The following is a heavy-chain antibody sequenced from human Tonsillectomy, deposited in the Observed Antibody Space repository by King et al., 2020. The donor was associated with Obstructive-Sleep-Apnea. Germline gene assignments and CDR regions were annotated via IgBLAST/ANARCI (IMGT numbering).Heavy chain of an antibody. V-gene: IGHV3-21*01. J-gene: IGHJ5*02. Sequence: VQLVESGGGLVKPGGSLRLSCAASGFTFSSYSMNWVRQAPGKGLEWVSSISSSSSYIYYADSVKGRFTISRDNAKNSLYLQMNSLRAEDTAVYYCARGGVVVVPAALDPWGLGTLVTVSS. CDR3: ARGGVVVVPAALDP. D-gene: IGHD2-2*01. CDR1: GFTFSSYS. CDR2: ISSSSSYI.